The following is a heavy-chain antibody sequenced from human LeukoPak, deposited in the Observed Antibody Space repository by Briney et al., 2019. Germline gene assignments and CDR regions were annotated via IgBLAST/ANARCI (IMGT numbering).Heavy chain of an antibody. CDR2: IKQDGSDR. V-gene: IGHV3-7*01. D-gene: IGHD6-19*01. J-gene: IGHJ4*02. CDR1: GFSFSNYW. CDR3: AREGGSGWTFDY. Sequence: PGGSLRLSCAASGFSFSNYWMSWVRLAPGKGLEWVANIKQDGSDRYFVDSVKGRFTISRDNAKSSVYLQMHSLRADDTALYYCAREGGSGWTFDYWGQGALVTVSS.